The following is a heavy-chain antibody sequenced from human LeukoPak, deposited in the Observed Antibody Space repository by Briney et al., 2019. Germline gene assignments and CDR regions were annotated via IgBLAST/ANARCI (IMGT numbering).Heavy chain of an antibody. D-gene: IGHD7-27*01. J-gene: IGHJ4*02. V-gene: IGHV3-11*01. CDR1: GFTVSSNY. CDR3: ARLLTGDTFDY. CDR2: ISSSGSTI. Sequence: PGGSLRLSCAASGFTVSSNYMSWVRQAPGKGLEWVSYISSSGSTIYYADSVKGRFTISRDNAKNSLYLQMNSLRAEDTAVYYCARLLTGDTFDYWGQGTLVTVSS.